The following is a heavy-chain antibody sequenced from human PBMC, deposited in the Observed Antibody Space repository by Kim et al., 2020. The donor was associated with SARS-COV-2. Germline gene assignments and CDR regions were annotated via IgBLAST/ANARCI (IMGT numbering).Heavy chain of an antibody. J-gene: IGHJ6*02. CDR2: ISYDGSNK. Sequence: GGSLRLSCAASGFTFSSYGMHWVRQAPGKGLEWVAVISYDGSNKYYADSVKGRFTISRDNSKNTLYLQMNSLRAEDMAVYYCAKDLLEWFFANYYYYGMDVWGQGTTVTVSS. V-gene: IGHV3-30*18. CDR1: GFTFSSYG. D-gene: IGHD3-3*01. CDR3: AKDLLEWFFANYYYYGMDV.